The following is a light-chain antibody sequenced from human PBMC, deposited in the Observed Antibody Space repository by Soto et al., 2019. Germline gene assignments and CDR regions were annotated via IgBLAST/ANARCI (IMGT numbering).Light chain of an antibody. CDR2: GAS. CDR1: QSVSSN. J-gene: IGKJ1*01. CDR3: QQYNNLPPWT. V-gene: IGKV3-15*01. Sequence: ELVMTQSPATLSVSPGERATLSCRASQSVSSNLAWYQQKPGQAPRLLIYGASTRATGIPARFSGSGSGTEFTLTIRSLQSEDFAVYYCQQYNNLPPWTFGQGTKVESK.